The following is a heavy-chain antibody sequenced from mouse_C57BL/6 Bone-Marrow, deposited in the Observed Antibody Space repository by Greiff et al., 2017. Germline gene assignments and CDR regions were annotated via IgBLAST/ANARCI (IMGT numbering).Heavy chain of an antibody. V-gene: IGHV1-61*01. CDR1: GYTFTSYW. CDR2: IYPSDSET. Sequence: VKLQQPGAELVRPGSSVKLSCKASGYTFTSYWMDWVKQRPGQGLEWIGNIYPSDSETHYNQKFKDKATLTVDKSSSTAYMQLSSLTSEDSAVYYCAGGGGYAMDYWGQGTSVTVSS. CDR3: AGGGGYAMDY. J-gene: IGHJ4*01.